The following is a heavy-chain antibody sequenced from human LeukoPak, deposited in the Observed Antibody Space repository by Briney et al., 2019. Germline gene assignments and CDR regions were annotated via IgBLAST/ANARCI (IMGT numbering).Heavy chain of an antibody. CDR2: ISSSSSYI. CDR3: ARDPEISIAARPQVSPFDY. D-gene: IGHD6-6*01. CDR1: GFTFSSYS. V-gene: IGHV3-21*01. J-gene: IGHJ4*02. Sequence: PGGSLRLSCAASGFTFSSYSMNWVRQAPGKGLEWVSSISSSSSYIYYADSVKGRFTISRDNAKNSLYLQMNSLRAEDTAVYYCARDPEISIAARPQVSPFDYWGQGTLVTVSS.